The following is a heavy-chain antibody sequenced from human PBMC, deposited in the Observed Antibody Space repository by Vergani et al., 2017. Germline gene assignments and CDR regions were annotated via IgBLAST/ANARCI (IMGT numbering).Heavy chain of an antibody. Sequence: QVKLQESGPGLVKPSQTLSLTCSVSGDSISSGVYYWNWIRQHPGKGLEWIGYIYSTGSTHHNPSLRRRINMSVDTSKNQFSLKLNSVTAADTAMYYCARMVGYDEGDAFRIGYFDSWGPGILGTVSS. V-gene: IGHV4-31*03. CDR3: ARMVGYDEGDAFRIGYFDS. CDR1: GDSISSGVYY. D-gene: IGHD3-22*01. CDR2: IYSTGST. J-gene: IGHJ4*01.